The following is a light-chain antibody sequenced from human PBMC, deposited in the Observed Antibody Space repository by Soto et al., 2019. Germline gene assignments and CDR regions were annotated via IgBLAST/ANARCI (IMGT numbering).Light chain of an antibody. CDR1: TSDIGSYDF. J-gene: IGLJ1*01. V-gene: IGLV2-14*01. CDR3: SSYTRDTALV. Sequence: QSVLTQPASVSGSPGQAITISCTGTTSDIGSYDFVSWYQQHPGKAPTLMIYQVTNRPSGVSNRFSGSKSGSTASLTISGLQAEDEADYSCSSYTRDTALVFGPGTKVTVL. CDR2: QVT.